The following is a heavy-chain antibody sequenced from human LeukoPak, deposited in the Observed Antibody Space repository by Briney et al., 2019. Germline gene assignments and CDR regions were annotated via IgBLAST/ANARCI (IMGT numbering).Heavy chain of an antibody. CDR3: ARTLLSYYYGSRRDRFDY. J-gene: IGHJ4*02. D-gene: IGHD3-10*01. CDR1: GYTFTSYD. V-gene: IGHV1-8*01. CDR2: MNPNSGNT. Sequence: ASVKVSCKASGYTFTSYDINWVRQATGQGLEWMGWMNPNSGNTGYAQKFQGRVTMTRNTSISTAYMELSSLRSEDTAVYYCARTLLSYYYGSRRDRFDYWGQGTLVTVSS.